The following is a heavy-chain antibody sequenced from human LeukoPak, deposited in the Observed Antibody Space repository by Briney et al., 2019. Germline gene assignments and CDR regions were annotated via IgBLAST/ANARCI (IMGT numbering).Heavy chain of an antibody. CDR1: EFTFSNFA. CDR2: ISYDGSNK. J-gene: IGHJ3*02. V-gene: IGHV3-30-3*01. CDR3: ARKSGSSQAFDI. Sequence: GGSLRLSCAASEFTFSNFAMSWVRQAPGKGLEWVAVISYDGSNKYYADSVKGRFTISRDNSKNTLYLQMNSLRAEDTAVYYCARKSGSSQAFDIWGQGTMVTVSS. D-gene: IGHD1-26*01.